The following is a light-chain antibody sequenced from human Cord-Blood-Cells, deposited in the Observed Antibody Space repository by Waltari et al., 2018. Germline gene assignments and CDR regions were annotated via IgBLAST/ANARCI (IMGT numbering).Light chain of an antibody. J-gene: IGLJ3*02. CDR1: SGHSSYI. V-gene: IGLV4-60*03. CDR2: LEGSGSY. Sequence: QPVLTQSSSASASLGSSVKLTCTLSSGHSSYIIAWHQQQPGKAPRYLMKLEGSGSYNKGSGAPDRFSGSSSGADRCVTSSSLRSEDEADYYCETWDRSTWVFGGGTELTV. CDR3: ETWDRSTWV.